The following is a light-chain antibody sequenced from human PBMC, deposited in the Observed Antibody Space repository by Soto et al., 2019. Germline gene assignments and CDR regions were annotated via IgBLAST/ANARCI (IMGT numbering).Light chain of an antibody. CDR3: QQYGSSYT. V-gene: IGKV3-20*01. CDR1: QSVDSSY. Sequence: EIVLTQSPGTLSLSPGERATLSCRASQSVDSSYLAWYQQKPGQAPRLLISGASSRASGIPDRFSGSGSGTDFTLTISRLEPEDFAVYNCQQYGSSYTFGQGTKLEIK. J-gene: IGKJ2*01. CDR2: GAS.